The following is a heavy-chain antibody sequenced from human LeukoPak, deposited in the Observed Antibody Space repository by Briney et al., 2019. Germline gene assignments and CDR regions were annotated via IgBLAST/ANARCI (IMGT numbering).Heavy chain of an antibody. J-gene: IGHJ4*02. CDR1: GGSFSSSNYF. Sequence: PSETLSLTCTVSGGSFSSSNYFWVWIRQPPRKGLEWIGSIYYSGNSYYNPSLKSRVTISVDTSKNHFSLKLRSVMAADTAVYYCAREGYYDRSGYREYWGQGTLVTVSS. CDR3: AREGYYDRSGYREY. D-gene: IGHD3-22*01. V-gene: IGHV4-39*02. CDR2: IYYSGNS.